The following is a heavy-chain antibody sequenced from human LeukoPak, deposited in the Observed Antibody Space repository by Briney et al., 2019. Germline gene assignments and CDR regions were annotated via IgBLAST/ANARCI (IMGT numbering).Heavy chain of an antibody. V-gene: IGHV1-2*02. D-gene: IGHD2-8*01. CDR3: ARDRNVLMVYAITGYYFDY. Sequence: GVSVKVSCKASGYTFTGYYMHWVRQAPGQGLEWMGWINPNSGGTNYAQKFRGRVTMTRDTSISTAYMELSRLRSDDTAVYYCARDRNVLMVYAITGYYFDYWGQGTLVTVSS. CDR2: INPNSGGT. J-gene: IGHJ4*02. CDR1: GYTFTGYY.